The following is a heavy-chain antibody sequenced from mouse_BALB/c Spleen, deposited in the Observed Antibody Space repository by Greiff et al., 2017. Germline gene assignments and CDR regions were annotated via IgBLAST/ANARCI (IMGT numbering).Heavy chain of an antibody. J-gene: IGHJ4*01. D-gene: IGHD2-3*01. CDR2: INPSSGYT. CDR3: ARGHDHKYYAMDD. CDR1: GYTFTSYT. V-gene: IGHV1-4*01. Sequence: VQGVESGAELARPGASVKMSCKASGYTFTSYTMHWVKQRPGQGLEWIGYINPSSGYTNYNQKFKDKATLTADKSSSTAYMQLSSLTSEDSAVYYCARGHDHKYYAMDDWGQGTSVTVSS.